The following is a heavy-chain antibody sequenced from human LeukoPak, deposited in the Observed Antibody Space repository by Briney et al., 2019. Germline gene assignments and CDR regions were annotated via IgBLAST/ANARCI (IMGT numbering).Heavy chain of an antibody. CDR1: GFTFSSYA. V-gene: IGHV3-23*01. Sequence: GGSLRLSCAASGFTFSSYAMSWVRQAPGKGLEWVSAISGSGGSTYYADSVKGRFTISRDNSKNTLYLQMNSLRAEDTAVYYCAKAPYSSGRSPLGVALVYDYWGQGTLVTVSS. CDR3: AKAPYSSGRSPLGVALVYDY. CDR2: ISGSGGST. J-gene: IGHJ4*02. D-gene: IGHD6-19*01.